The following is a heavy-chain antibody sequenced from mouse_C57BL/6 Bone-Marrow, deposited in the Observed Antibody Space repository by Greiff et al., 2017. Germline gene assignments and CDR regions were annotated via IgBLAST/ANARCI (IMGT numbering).Heavy chain of an antibody. J-gene: IGHJ2*01. V-gene: IGHV1-69*01. CDR3: ARDSLCYFDY. Sequence: QVQLQQSGAELVMPGASVKLSCKASGYTFTSYWMHWVKQRPGQGLEWIGEIDPSESYTNYNQKFKGKSTLTVDKSSSTAYMQLSSLTSEDSAVYYCARDSLCYFDYWGQGTTLTVSS. CDR1: GYTFTSYW. CDR2: IDPSESYT.